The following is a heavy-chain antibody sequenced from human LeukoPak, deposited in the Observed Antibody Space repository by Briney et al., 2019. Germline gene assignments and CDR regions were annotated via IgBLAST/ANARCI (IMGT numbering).Heavy chain of an antibody. CDR2: ISYDGSNK. D-gene: IGHD6-13*01. V-gene: IGHV3-30*04. Sequence: PGRSLRLSCAASGFTFSSYAMHWVRQAPGKGLEWVAVISYDGSNKYYADSVKGRFTISRDNSKNTLYLQVNSLRAEDTAVYYCARDAAAGGVYWGQGTLVTVSS. CDR3: ARDAAAGGVY. CDR1: GFTFSSYA. J-gene: IGHJ4*02.